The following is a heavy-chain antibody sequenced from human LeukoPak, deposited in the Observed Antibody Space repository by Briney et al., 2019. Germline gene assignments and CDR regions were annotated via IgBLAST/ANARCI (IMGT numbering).Heavy chain of an antibody. CDR2: IYHSGST. CDR3: ARHFSGYFDWLLLEGGHWYFDL. CDR1: GGSISSYS. J-gene: IGHJ2*01. V-gene: IGHV4-59*08. Sequence: PSEPLSLTCTVSGGSISSYSWSWIRQPPGKGLEWIGYIYHSGSTYYNPSLKSRVTISVDRSKNQFSLKLSSVTAADTAVYYCARHFSGYFDWLLLEGGHWYFDLWGRGTLVTVSS. D-gene: IGHD3-9*01.